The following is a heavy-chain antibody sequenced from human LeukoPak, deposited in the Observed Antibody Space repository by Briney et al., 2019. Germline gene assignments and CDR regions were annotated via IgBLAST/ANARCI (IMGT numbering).Heavy chain of an antibody. V-gene: IGHV1-18*01. CDR3: ARDLLWFGELFHFDY. J-gene: IGHJ4*02. CDR1: GYTFTSYG. D-gene: IGHD3-10*01. Sequence: ASVKVSCKASGYTFTSYGISWVRQAPGQGLEWMGWISAYNGNTHYAQKLQGRVTMTTDTSTSTAYMELRSLRSDDTAVYYCARDLLWFGELFHFDYWGQGTLVTVSS. CDR2: ISAYNGNT.